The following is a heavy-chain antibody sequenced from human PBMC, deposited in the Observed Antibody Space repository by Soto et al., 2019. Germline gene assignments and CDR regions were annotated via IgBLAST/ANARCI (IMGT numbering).Heavy chain of an antibody. V-gene: IGHV3-23*01. CDR3: VYDILTGYYRFDY. CDR2: ISGSGGST. D-gene: IGHD3-9*01. Sequence: GGSLRLSCAASGFTFSSYAMSWVRQAPGKGLEWVSAISGSGGSTYYADSVKGRFTISRDNSKNTLYLQMNSLRAEDTAVYYCVYDILTGYYRFDYWGQGTLVTVSS. CDR1: GFTFSSYA. J-gene: IGHJ4*02.